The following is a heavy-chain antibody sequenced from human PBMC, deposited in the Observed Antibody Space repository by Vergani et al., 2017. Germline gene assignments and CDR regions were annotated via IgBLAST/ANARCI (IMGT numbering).Heavy chain of an antibody. CDR2: IIPILGIA. CDR3: ARDSGRYLLDY. CDR1: GGTFSSYA. J-gene: IGHJ4*02. D-gene: IGHD1-26*01. V-gene: IGHV1-69*04. Sequence: QVQLVQSGAEVKKPGSSVKVSCKASGGTFSSYAISWVRQAPGQGLEWMGRIIPILGIANYAQKFQGRVTITADKSTSTAYMELSSLRYEDTAVYDCARDSGRYLLDYWGQGTLVTVSS.